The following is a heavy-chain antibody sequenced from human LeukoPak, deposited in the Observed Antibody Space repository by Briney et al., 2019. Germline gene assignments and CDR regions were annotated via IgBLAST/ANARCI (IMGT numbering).Heavy chain of an antibody. CDR1: GGTFSSYT. CDR3: ARYPCSGGGCYSIIDY. CDR2: IIPILGIA. Sequence: ASVKVSCKASGGTFSSYTISWVRQAPGQGLEWMGRIIPILGIANYAQKFQGRVTITADKSTSTAYMELSSLRSEDTAVYYCARYPCSGGGCYSIIDYWGQGTLVTVSS. D-gene: IGHD2-15*01. J-gene: IGHJ4*02. V-gene: IGHV1-69*02.